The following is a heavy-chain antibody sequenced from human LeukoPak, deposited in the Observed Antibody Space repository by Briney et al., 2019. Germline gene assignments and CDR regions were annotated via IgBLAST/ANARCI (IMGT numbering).Heavy chain of an antibody. J-gene: IGHJ4*02. CDR3: GRDTVAAAGDS. CDR1: GFTFVSNW. D-gene: IGHD6-13*01. V-gene: IGHV3-7*01. CDR2: IKPDGSDE. Sequence: GGSLRLSCAASGFTFVSNWMTWVRQAPERGLGWVAKIKPDGSDEDYVDSVKGRFTISRDNAKKLLYLLMTGLRAEATAVYYCGRDTVAAAGDSWGQGTLVTASS.